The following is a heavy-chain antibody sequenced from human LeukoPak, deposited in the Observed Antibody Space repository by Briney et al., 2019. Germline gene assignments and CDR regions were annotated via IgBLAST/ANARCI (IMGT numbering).Heavy chain of an antibody. V-gene: IGHV3-21*01. CDR3: VRELMGGSGSYYNDAFDI. CDR1: GFTFSSYS. J-gene: IGHJ3*02. D-gene: IGHD3-10*01. Sequence: GGSLRLSCAASGFTFSSYSMNWVRQAPGKGLEWVSSISSSSSYIYYADSVKGRFTISRDNAKNSLYLQMNSLRAEDTAVYYCVRELMGGSGSYYNDAFDIWGQGTMVTVSS. CDR2: ISSSSSYI.